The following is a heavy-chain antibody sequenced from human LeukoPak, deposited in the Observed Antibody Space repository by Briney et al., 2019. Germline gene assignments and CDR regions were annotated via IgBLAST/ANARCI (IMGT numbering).Heavy chain of an antibody. CDR3: ARLYDFWSGYWPYYFDY. Sequence: PGGSLRLSCTASGFTFRSYWMSWVRQAPGKGLEWVANIKQDGSEKYYVDSVKGRFTISRDNAKNSVYLQMNNLRGEDTAVYYCARLYDFWSGYWPYYFDYWGQGTLVTVSS. CDR2: IKQDGSEK. J-gene: IGHJ4*02. D-gene: IGHD3-3*01. V-gene: IGHV3-7*01. CDR1: GFTFRSYW.